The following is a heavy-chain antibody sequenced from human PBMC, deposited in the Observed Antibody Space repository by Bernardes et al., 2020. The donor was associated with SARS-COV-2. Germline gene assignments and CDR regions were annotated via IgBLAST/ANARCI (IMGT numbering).Heavy chain of an antibody. Sequence: SETLSLTCTVSGGSISSGGYYWSWIRQHPGKGLEWIGYIYYSGSTYYNPSLKSRVTISVDTSKNQFSLKLSSVTAADTAVYYCARGYQPLLYPYYYYGMDVWGQGTTVTVSS. CDR1: GGSISSGGYY. CDR3: ARGYQPLLYPYYYYGMDV. CDR2: IYYSGST. D-gene: IGHD2-2*02. V-gene: IGHV4-31*03. J-gene: IGHJ6*02.